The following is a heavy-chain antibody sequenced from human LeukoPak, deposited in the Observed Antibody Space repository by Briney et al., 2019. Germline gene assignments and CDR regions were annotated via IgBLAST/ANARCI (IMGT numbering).Heavy chain of an antibody. D-gene: IGHD6-13*01. CDR1: GVTFSSYW. J-gene: IGHJ4*02. Sequence: GGSLGLSCAASGVTFSSYWMNWVRQAPGKGLEWVANINQDGSDKYYVDSVKGRFTISRDNAKNSLYLQMNSLRAEDTAVYYCARRGAISPDGRSLFDYWGQGTLVTVSS. CDR2: INQDGSDK. V-gene: IGHV3-7*01. CDR3: ARRGAISPDGRSLFDY.